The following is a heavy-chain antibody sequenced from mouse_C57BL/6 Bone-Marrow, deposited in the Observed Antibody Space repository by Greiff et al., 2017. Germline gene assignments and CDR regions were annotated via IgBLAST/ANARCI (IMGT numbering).Heavy chain of an antibody. V-gene: IGHV1-85*01. CDR1: GYTFTSYD. CDR2: DYPRDGST. CDR3: ASLEFDGSSGDWYFDG. D-gene: IGHD1-1*01. J-gene: IGHJ1*03. Sequence: VQLQQSGPELVKPGASVKLSCKASGYTFTSYDINWVKQRPGQGLEWIGWDYPRDGSTKYNEKFKGKATLTVDTSSSTAYMALHSLTSEDSAVYYCASLEFDGSSGDWYFDGWGTGATVTVSS.